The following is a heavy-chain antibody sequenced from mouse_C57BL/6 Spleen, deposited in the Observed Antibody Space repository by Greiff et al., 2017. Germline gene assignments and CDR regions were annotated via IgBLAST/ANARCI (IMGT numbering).Heavy chain of an antibody. D-gene: IGHD1-1*01. Sequence: VHVKQSGPELVKPGASVKISCKASGYSFTDYNMNWVKQSNGKSLEWIGVINPNSGTTSYNQKFKGKATLTVDQSSSTAYMQLNSLTSEDSAVYYCAREGIYGSSYDAMDYWGQGTSVTVSS. CDR3: AREGIYGSSYDAMDY. CDR1: GYSFTDYN. J-gene: IGHJ4*01. CDR2: INPNSGTT. V-gene: IGHV1-39*01.